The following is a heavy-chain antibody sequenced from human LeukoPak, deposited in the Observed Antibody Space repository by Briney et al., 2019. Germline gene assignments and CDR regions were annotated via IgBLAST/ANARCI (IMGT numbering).Heavy chain of an antibody. J-gene: IGHJ4*02. Sequence: SETLSLTCTVSGGFITSYYWSWIRQPPGKGLECIGYIYYSGITNYNPSLKSRVTISVDTSKNQFSLKLSSVTAADTAVYYCARLGCSGGSCYDLYWGQGTLVTVSS. V-gene: IGHV4-59*08. D-gene: IGHD2-15*01. CDR1: GGFITSYY. CDR3: ARLGCSGGSCYDLY. CDR2: IYYSGIT.